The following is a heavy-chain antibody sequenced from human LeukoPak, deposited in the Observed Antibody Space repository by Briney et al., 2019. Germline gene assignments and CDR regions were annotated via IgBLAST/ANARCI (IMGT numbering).Heavy chain of an antibody. CDR3: ARFGEYNTNPGVY. Sequence: GESLKITCKGSGYSFTSYWIGWVRQMPGKGLEWMGIIYPGDSDTRYSPSFQGQVTISADKSISTAYLQWSSLKASDSAMYYCARFGEYNTNPGVYWGQGTLVTVSS. D-gene: IGHD3-10*01. CDR2: IYPGDSDT. V-gene: IGHV5-51*01. CDR1: GYSFTSYW. J-gene: IGHJ4*02.